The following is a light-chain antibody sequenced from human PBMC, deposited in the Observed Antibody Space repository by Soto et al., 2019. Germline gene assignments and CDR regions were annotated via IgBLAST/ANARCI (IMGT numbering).Light chain of an antibody. CDR3: QQYGRSPYS. CDR2: GVS. Sequence: EIVLTQSPGTLSLSLGERVTLYCRASQSVSSNYLAWYQQRPGQAPRLLIHGVSSRATGIPDRFTGSGSGRDFTLTISSLEHEDSAVYYCQQYGRSPYSFGQPTKLEIK. V-gene: IGKV3-20*01. J-gene: IGKJ2*01. CDR1: QSVSSNY.